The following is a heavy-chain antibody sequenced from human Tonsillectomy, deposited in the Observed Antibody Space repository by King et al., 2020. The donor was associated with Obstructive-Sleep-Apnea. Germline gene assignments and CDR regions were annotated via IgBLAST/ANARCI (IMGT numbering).Heavy chain of an antibody. D-gene: IGHD3-10*01. Sequence: VQLVESGGGVVQPGRSLRLSCAASGFTFSSYAMHWGRQAPGQGLEWVAVISYDGSNKYFADSVKGRFTISRDNSKNTLYLQMNSLRVEDMAVYYCARGLWFGESNYFDFWGQGTLVTVSS. V-gene: IGHV3-30*04. CDR1: GFTFSSYA. CDR3: ARGLWFGESNYFDF. J-gene: IGHJ4*02. CDR2: ISYDGSNK.